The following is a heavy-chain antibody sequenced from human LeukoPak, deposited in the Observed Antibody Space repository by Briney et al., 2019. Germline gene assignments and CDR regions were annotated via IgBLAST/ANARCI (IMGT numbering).Heavy chain of an antibody. D-gene: IGHD1-26*01. J-gene: IGHJ3*02. Sequence: GGSLRLSCAASGFTFSSYSMNWVRQAPGKGLEWVSSISSSSSYIYYADSVKGRFTNSRDNAKNSLYLQMNSLRAEDTAVYYCARDPWETDAFDIWGQGTMVTVSS. CDR2: ISSSSSYI. V-gene: IGHV3-21*01. CDR3: ARDPWETDAFDI. CDR1: GFTFSSYS.